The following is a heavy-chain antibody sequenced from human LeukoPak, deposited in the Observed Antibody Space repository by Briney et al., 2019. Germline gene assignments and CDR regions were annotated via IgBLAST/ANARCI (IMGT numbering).Heavy chain of an antibody. CDR2: INPSGGST. Sequence: ASVKVSCKASGYTFTSYYMHWVRQAPGQGLEWMGIINPSGGSTSYAQKFQGRVTMTRDMSTSTVYMELSSMRSEVTAVYYCARDLRVAVAGRPLSEFDYWGQGTLVTVSS. J-gene: IGHJ4*02. CDR1: GYTFTSYY. D-gene: IGHD6-19*01. V-gene: IGHV1-46*01. CDR3: ARDLRVAVAGRPLSEFDY.